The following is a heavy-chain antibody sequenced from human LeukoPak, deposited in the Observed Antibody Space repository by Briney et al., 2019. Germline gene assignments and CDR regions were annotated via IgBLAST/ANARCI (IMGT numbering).Heavy chain of an antibody. J-gene: IGHJ6*02. CDR3: AKATPVGDYYYYGMDV. V-gene: IGHV3-9*01. CDR2: ISWNSGSI. D-gene: IGHD3-10*01. Sequence: GRSLRLSWAASGFTFDDYAMHWVRQAPGKGLEWVSGISWNSGSIGYADSVKGRFTISRDNAKNSLYLQMNSLRAEDTALYYCAKATPVGDYYYYGMDVWGQGTTVTVSS. CDR1: GFTFDDYA.